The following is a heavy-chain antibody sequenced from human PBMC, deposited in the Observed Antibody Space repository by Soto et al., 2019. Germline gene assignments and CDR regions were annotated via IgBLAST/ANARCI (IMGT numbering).Heavy chain of an antibody. CDR1: GGSFSGYY. CDR3: ARYSSSSLFFDY. J-gene: IGHJ4*02. D-gene: IGHD6-6*01. V-gene: IGHV4-34*01. Sequence: QVQLQQWGAGLLKPSETLSLTCAVYGGSFSGYYWSWIRQPPGKGLEWIGEINHSGSTNYNPSLKSRVTISVDTSKNQFSLKLSSVTAADTAVYYCARYSSSSLFFDYWGQGTLVTVSS. CDR2: INHSGST.